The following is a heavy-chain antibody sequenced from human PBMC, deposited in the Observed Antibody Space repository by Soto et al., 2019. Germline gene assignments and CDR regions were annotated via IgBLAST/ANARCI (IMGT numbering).Heavy chain of an antibody. CDR2: FDPEDGET. D-gene: IGHD3-10*01. Sequence: ASVKVSCKVSGYTLTELSMHWVRQAPGKGLEWMGGFDPEDGETIYAQKFQGRVTMTEDTSTDTAYMELSSLRSEDTAVYYRATALGLWFGEFVNYYYYGMDVWGQGTTVTVSS. J-gene: IGHJ6*02. V-gene: IGHV1-24*01. CDR3: ATALGLWFGEFVNYYYYGMDV. CDR1: GYTLTELS.